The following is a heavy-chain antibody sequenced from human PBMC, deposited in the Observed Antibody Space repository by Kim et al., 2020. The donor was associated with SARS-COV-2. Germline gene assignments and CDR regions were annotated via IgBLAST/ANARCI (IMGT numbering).Heavy chain of an antibody. J-gene: IGHJ6*02. Sequence: ASVKVSCKASGYTFTSYDINWVRQATGQGLEWMGWMNPNSGNTGYAQKFQGRVTMTRNTSISTAYMELSSLRSEDTAVYYCARGRYSYAYARSPRNYYYYYYGMDVWGQGTTVTVSS. D-gene: IGHD5-18*01. CDR3: ARGRYSYAYARSPRNYYYYYYGMDV. CDR1: GYTFTSYD. V-gene: IGHV1-8*01. CDR2: MNPNSGNT.